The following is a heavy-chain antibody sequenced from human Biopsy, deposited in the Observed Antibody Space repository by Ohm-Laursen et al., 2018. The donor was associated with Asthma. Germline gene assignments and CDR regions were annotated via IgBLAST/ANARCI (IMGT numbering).Heavy chain of an antibody. CDR3: ARDFVDSAMDYFDY. J-gene: IGHJ4*02. D-gene: IGHD5-18*01. V-gene: IGHV4-4*02. CDR2: FFHTGST. CDR1: GGSINSSTW. Sequence: SDTLSLTCTVSGGSINSSTWWSWVRQPPGKGLEWIGEFFHTGSTNYSPSLKSRVTISVDKSKNQFSLKLSSVTAADTAVYYCARDFVDSAMDYFDYWGQGTLVTVSS.